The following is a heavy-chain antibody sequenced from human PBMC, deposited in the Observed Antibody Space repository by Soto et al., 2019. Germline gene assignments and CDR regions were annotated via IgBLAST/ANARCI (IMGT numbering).Heavy chain of an antibody. CDR2: ISYDGSNK. Sequence: QVQLVESGGGVVQPGRSLRLSCAASGFIFNTYDMHWVRQAPGKGLEWVAVISYDGSNKYYADSVKGGLTISRDNSKKMLYLQMNSLRPEDTAVYYCAKGQHCSSTSCYFYYYGMDVWGQGTKVAVSS. V-gene: IGHV3-30*18. CDR1: GFIFNTYD. D-gene: IGHD2-2*01. CDR3: AKGQHCSSTSCYFYYYGMDV. J-gene: IGHJ6*02.